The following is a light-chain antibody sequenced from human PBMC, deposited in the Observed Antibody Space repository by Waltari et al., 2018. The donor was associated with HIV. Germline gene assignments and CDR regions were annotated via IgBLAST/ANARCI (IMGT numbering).Light chain of an antibody. CDR1: QRVLYSSNNKEY. Sequence: DIVMTQSPDSLAVSLGERANINCKSSQRVLYSSNNKEYLALYQQKPAQPKMLFYWASTRESGGPDRFGGSGSGTNFTLTINSLQAEDVAVYYCQQYYSTPVTFGGGTKVEIK. J-gene: IGKJ4*01. V-gene: IGKV4-1*01. CDR2: WAS. CDR3: QQYYSTPVT.